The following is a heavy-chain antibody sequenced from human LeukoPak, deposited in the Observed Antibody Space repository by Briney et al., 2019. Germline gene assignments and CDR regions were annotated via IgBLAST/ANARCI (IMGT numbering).Heavy chain of an antibody. CDR2: ISYDGSNK. Sequence: GGPLSLSCAASGFIFSSYAMHGVRKAPGKGLEWVAVISYDGSNKYYADSVKGRFTISRDNSKNTLYLQMNSLRAEDTAVYYCARGGTFEAGDGYYYYYMDVWGKGTTVTVSS. CDR3: ARGGTFEAGDGYYYYYMDV. J-gene: IGHJ6*03. CDR1: GFIFSSYA. V-gene: IGHV3-30*01. D-gene: IGHD7-27*01.